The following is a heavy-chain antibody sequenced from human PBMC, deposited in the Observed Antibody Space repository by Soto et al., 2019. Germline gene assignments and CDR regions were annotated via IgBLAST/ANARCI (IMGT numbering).Heavy chain of an antibody. CDR2: ISYDGSNK. D-gene: IGHD3-16*02. CDR3: ARDSGGVSVRGMDV. Sequence: QVQLVESGGGVVQPGRSLRLSCAASGFTFSSYAMHWVRQAQGKGLEWVAVISYDGSNKYYADSVKGRFTISRDNSKNTLYLQMNSLRAEDTAVYYCARDSGGVSVRGMDVWGQGTTVTVSS. J-gene: IGHJ6*02. CDR1: GFTFSSYA. V-gene: IGHV3-30-3*01.